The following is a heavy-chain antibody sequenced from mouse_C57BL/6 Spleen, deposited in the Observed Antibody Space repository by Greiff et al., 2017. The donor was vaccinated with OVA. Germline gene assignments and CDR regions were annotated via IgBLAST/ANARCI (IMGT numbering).Heavy chain of an antibody. CDR2: IDPSDSET. CDR3: ARWDYRGAY. Sequence: VQLQQSGAELVRPGSSVKLSCKASGYTFTSYWMHWVKQRPIQGLEWIGNIDPSDSETHYNQKFKDKATLTVDKSSSTAYMQLSSLTSEDSAVYYCARWDYRGAYWGQGTLVTVSA. D-gene: IGHD2-12*01. J-gene: IGHJ3*01. V-gene: IGHV1-52*01. CDR1: GYTFTSYW.